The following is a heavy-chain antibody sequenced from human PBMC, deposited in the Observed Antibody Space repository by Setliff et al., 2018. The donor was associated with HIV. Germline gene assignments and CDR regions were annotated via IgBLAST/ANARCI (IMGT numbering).Heavy chain of an antibody. CDR1: GGSISSYY. Sequence: SETLSLTCTVSGGSISSYYWSWIRQPPGKGLEWIGYIYYSGSTNYNPSLKSRVTISVDTSKNQSSLKLSSVTAADTAVYYCARVGGEMATIAGAFDIWGQGTMVTVSS. D-gene: IGHD5-12*01. J-gene: IGHJ3*02. CDR2: IYYSGST. CDR3: ARVGGEMATIAGAFDI. V-gene: IGHV4-59*01.